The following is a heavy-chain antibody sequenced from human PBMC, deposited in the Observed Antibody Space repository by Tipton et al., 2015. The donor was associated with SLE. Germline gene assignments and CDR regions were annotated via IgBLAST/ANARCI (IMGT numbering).Heavy chain of an antibody. Sequence: TLSLICTVSGGSISSYYWSWIRQPAGKGLEWIGYIYYSGRTNYNPSLKSRVTISVDTSKNQFSLKLSSVTAADTAVYYCAREIAAAIDYWGQGTLVTVSS. V-gene: IGHV4-59*12. J-gene: IGHJ4*02. CDR2: IYYSGRT. D-gene: IGHD6-13*01. CDR3: AREIAAAIDY. CDR1: GGSISSYY.